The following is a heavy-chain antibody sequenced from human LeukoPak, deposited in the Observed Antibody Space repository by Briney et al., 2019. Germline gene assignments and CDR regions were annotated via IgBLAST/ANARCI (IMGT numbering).Heavy chain of an antibody. J-gene: IGHJ6*02. V-gene: IGHV3-23*01. CDR3: ARNNGMDV. Sequence: GGSLRLSCAASGFTFSSYAMSWVRQAPGKGLEWVSAISGSGGSTYYADSVKGRFAISRDNSKNTLYLQMNSLRAEDTALYHCARNNGMDVWGQGTTVIVSS. CDR2: ISGSGGST. CDR1: GFTFSSYA.